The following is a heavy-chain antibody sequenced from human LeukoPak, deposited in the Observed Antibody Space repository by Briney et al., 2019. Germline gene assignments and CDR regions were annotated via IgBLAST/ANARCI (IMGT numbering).Heavy chain of an antibody. J-gene: IGHJ4*02. V-gene: IGHV3-33*08. CDR2: IWYDGSNK. D-gene: IGHD2-21*02. CDR1: GFTFSSYA. Sequence: GGSLRLSCAASGFTFSSYAMHWVRQAPGKGPEWVALIWYDGSNKYYGDSVKGRFTISRDNSKNTVYLQMNSLRAEDTGVYYCARDRLEAVTDDDYFDYWGQGTLVTVSS. CDR3: ARDRLEAVTDDDYFDY.